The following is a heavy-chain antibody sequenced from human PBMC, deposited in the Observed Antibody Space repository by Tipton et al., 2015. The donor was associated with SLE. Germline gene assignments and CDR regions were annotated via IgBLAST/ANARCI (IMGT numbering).Heavy chain of an antibody. J-gene: IGHJ3*02. CDR3: ARGTGGEDAFDI. Sequence: TLSLTCAVYGGSFSGYYWSWIRQPPGKGLEWIGGINHSGSTNYNPSLKSRVTISVDTSKNQFSLKLSSVTAADTAVYYCARGTGGEDAFDIWGQGTMVTVSS. CDR2: INHSGST. V-gene: IGHV4-34*01. CDR1: GGSFSGYY. D-gene: IGHD3-16*01.